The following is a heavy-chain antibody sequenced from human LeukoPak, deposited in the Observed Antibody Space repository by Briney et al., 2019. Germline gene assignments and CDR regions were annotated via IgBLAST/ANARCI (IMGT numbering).Heavy chain of an antibody. Sequence: PGGSLRLSXAASGFTFSSYAMSWVRQAPGKGLEWVSAISGSGGGTYYADSVKGRFTISRDNSKNTLYLQMNSLRAEDTAVYYCAKVVKLQYNYWGQGTLVTVSS. V-gene: IGHV3-23*01. D-gene: IGHD3-16*02. CDR2: ISGSGGGT. CDR3: AKVVKLQYNY. CDR1: GFTFSSYA. J-gene: IGHJ4*02.